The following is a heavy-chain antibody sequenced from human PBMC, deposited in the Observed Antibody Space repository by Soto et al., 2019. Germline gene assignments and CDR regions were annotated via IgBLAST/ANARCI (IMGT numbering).Heavy chain of an antibody. CDR2: IYSGGST. J-gene: IGHJ6*02. V-gene: IGHV3-53*01. D-gene: IGHD6-13*01. CDR3: ARERIAAAGTLGYYYYGMDV. Sequence: LRLSCAASGFTVSSNYMSWVRQAPGKVLEWVSVIYSGGSTYYADSVKGRFTISRDNSKNTLYLQMNSLRAEDTAVYYCARERIAAAGTLGYYYYGMDVWGQGTTVTVSS. CDR1: GFTVSSNY.